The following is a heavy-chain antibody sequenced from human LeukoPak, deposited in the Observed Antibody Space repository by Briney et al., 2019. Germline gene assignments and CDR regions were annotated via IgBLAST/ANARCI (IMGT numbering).Heavy chain of an antibody. CDR3: ARSAEWLRNAFDI. V-gene: IGHV4-59*01. CDR2: MHNSGSS. J-gene: IGHJ3*02. CDR1: GASTSHFY. D-gene: IGHD5-12*01. Sequence: SETLSLACSVSGASTSHFYWNWIRQPPGKGLEWIGYMHNSGSSKHSPSLKSRVTISIDTSKNQFSLQLTSVTAADTAIYYCARSAEWLRNAFDIWGQGTMVSVSS.